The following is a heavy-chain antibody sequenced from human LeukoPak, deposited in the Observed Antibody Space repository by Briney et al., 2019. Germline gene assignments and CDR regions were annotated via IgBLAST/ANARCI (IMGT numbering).Heavy chain of an antibody. CDR2: ISSSGTTI. CDR3: AREDLLSFDY. J-gene: IGHJ4*02. Sequence: GGSLRLSCAASGFTFRSYEMNWVRQAPGKGLEWVSYISSSGTTIYYADSVKGRFTISRDNAKNTLYLQMNSLRAEDTAVYYCAREDLLSFDYWGQGTLVTVSS. CDR1: GFTFRSYE. V-gene: IGHV3-48*03. D-gene: IGHD2-21*01.